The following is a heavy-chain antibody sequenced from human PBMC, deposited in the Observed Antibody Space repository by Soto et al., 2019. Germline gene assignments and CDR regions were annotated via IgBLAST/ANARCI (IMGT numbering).Heavy chain of an antibody. V-gene: IGHV5-51*03. J-gene: IGHJ4*02. D-gene: IGHD5-12*01. Sequence: EVQLVQSGAEVKKPGESLKISCNGSGYSFTNYWIGWVRQMPGKGLEWMGIIYPGDSDTIYSPSFQGQVTLSADKSISPTYLQWSSLKASDTAMYYCARLKRDGHNYSPLYYWGQGTLVSVSS. CDR2: IYPGDSDT. CDR3: ARLKRDGHNYSPLYY. CDR1: GYSFTNYW.